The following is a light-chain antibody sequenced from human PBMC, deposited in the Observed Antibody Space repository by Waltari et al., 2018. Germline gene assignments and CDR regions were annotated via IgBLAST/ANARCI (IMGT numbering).Light chain of an antibody. CDR1: QSVSSN. J-gene: IGKJ1*01. CDR2: GAS. V-gene: IGKV3-15*01. CDR3: QQYNNWPRT. Sequence: ELVMTQSPATLSVSPGERATLSCRASQSVSSNLAWYQKKPGQAPRLLIYGASTRATGIPARFSGSGSGTDFTLTISSLQSEDFVVYYCQQYNNWPRTFGQGTKVEIK.